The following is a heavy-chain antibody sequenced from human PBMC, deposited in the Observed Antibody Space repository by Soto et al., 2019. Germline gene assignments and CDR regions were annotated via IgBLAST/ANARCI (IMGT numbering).Heavy chain of an antibody. CDR1: GFTFDDYA. D-gene: IGHD5-18*01. CDR3: AKGGGGSYGNGYYFDY. Sequence: EVQLVESGGGLVQPGRSLRLSCAASGFTFDDYAMHWVRQAPGKGLEWVSGISWNSGSIGYADSVKGRFTISRDNAKNSLYLQMNSLRAEDTALYYCAKGGGGSYGNGYYFDYWGQGPLVTVSS. J-gene: IGHJ4*02. V-gene: IGHV3-9*01. CDR2: ISWNSGSI.